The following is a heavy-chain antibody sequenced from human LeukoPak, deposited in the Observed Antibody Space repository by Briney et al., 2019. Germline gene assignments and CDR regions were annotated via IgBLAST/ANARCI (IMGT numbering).Heavy chain of an antibody. CDR2: INPNSGGT. V-gene: IGHV1-2*02. D-gene: IGHD3-3*01. CDR1: GYTFTGCY. Sequence: GASVKVSCKASGYTFTGCYMHWVRQAPGQGLEWMGWINPNSGGTNYAQKFQGRVTMTRDTSISTAYMELSRLRSDDTAVYYCARDLAYDFWSGGESSGYWGQGTLVTVSS. CDR3: ARDLAYDFWSGGESSGY. J-gene: IGHJ4*02.